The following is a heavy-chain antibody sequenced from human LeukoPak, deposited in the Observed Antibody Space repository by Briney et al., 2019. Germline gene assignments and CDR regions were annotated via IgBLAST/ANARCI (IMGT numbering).Heavy chain of an antibody. Sequence: PGGSLRLSCAASGFNFNTFWMTWVRQAPGKGLEWVANIKEDGSEEYYVDSVKGRFTISRDNSKNTLYLQMNSLRAEDTAVYYCAGILTGYAYYFDYWGQGTLVTVSS. CDR1: GFNFNTFW. J-gene: IGHJ4*02. CDR2: IKEDGSEE. CDR3: AGILTGYAYYFDY. D-gene: IGHD3-9*01. V-gene: IGHV3-7*03.